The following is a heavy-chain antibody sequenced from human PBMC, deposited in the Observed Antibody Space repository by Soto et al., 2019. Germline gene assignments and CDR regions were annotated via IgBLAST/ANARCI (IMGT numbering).Heavy chain of an antibody. D-gene: IGHD3-9*01. Sequence: QVQLVESGGGVVQPGRSLRLSCAASGFTFSSYAMHWVRQAPGKGLEWVAVISYDGSNKYYADSVKGRFTISRDNSKNTLYLQMNSLRAEDTAVYYCARDRYYDILTGAGFDYWGQGTLVTVSS. CDR2: ISYDGSNK. CDR1: GFTFSSYA. V-gene: IGHV3-30-3*01. CDR3: ARDRYYDILTGAGFDY. J-gene: IGHJ4*02.